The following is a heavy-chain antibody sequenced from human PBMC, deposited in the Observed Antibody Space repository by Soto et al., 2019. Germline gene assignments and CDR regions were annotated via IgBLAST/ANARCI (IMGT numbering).Heavy chain of an antibody. J-gene: IGHJ3*02. CDR3: ARDMVVVATGAFDI. CDR2: ISSSSSTI. V-gene: IGHV3-48*01. CDR1: GFTFSSYA. Sequence: PGGSLRLSCSASGFTFSSYAMHWVRQAPGEGLEWVSYISSSSSTIYYADSVKGRFTISRDNAKNSVYLQMNSLRAEDTAVYYCARDMVVVATGAFDIWGQGTMVTVSS. D-gene: IGHD2-15*01.